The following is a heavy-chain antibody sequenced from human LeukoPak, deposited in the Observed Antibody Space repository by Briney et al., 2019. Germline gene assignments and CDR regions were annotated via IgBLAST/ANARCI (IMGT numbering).Heavy chain of an antibody. J-gene: IGHJ6*03. CDR1: GFTFSDYY. V-gene: IGHV3-11*04. CDR3: ARVGRGYDFWSGYSYYYYYMDV. Sequence: PGGSLRLSCAASGFTFSDYYMSWIRQAPEKGLEWVSYISSSGSTIYYADSVKGRFTISRDNAKNSLYLQMNSLRAEDTAVYYCARVGRGYDFWSGYSYYYYYMDVWGKGTTVTVSS. D-gene: IGHD3-3*01. CDR2: ISSSGSTI.